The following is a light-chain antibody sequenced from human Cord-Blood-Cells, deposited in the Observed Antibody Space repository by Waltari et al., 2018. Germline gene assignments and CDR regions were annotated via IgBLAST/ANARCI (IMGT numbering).Light chain of an antibody. CDR2: DGS. V-gene: IGLV2-23*01. CDR1: RSDGGRYNL. CDR3: CSYAGSCTYV. J-gene: IGLJ1*01. Sequence: QPALTQPASVSGPPGQPITISCTVTRSDGGRYNLSPWYQQHPGKAPKLMIYDGSKRPSGVSHRFSGSKSGNTASLTISGLQAEDEADYYCCSYAGSCTYVFGSGTKVTVL.